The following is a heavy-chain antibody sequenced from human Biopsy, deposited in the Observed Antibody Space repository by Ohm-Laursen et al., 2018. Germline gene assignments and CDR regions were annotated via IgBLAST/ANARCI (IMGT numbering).Heavy chain of an antibody. V-gene: IGHV4-31*03. CDR1: GVSINGGRYY. CDR2: IFYSANT. D-gene: IGHD5-12*01. CDR3: ARLGSGDYFPTFFDF. Sequence: PSETLSLTCTVSGVSINGGRYYWNWIRHHPGKGLEWIGNIFYSANTYHNPSLKSRVTISVDTSKNQFSLKLSSVTAADTAVYYCARLGSGDYFPTFFDFWGQGALVTVSS. J-gene: IGHJ4*02.